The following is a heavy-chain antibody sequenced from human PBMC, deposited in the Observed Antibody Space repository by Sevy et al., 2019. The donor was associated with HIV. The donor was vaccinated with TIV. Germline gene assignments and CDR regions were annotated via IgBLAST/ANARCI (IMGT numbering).Heavy chain of an antibody. CDR1: GFTFSRHY. D-gene: IGHD2-15*01. CDR3: ARGGGWLTDY. CDR2: IKQDGTGE. J-gene: IGHJ4*02. Sequence: GGSLRLSCAVSGFTFSRHYMTWVRQAPGKGLEWVANIKQDGTGEYYVDSVKGRFTISRDNAKNSLYLQMNSLRAEDTAVYYCARGGGWLTDYWGQGTLVTVSS. V-gene: IGHV3-7*01.